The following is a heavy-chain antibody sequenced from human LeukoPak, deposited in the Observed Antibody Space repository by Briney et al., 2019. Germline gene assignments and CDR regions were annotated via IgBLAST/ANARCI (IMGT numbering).Heavy chain of an antibody. CDR1: GFNFANHA. D-gene: IGHD2-21*02. CDR3: VREGTPATANY. CDR2: ISGGGDIT. J-gene: IGHJ4*02. V-gene: IGHV3-23*01. Sequence: GSLRLSCAASGFNFANHAMSWVRQTAGKGLEWVPAISGGGDITYYADSVKGRFTIPRDNSKDTLFLQMHSLRPGDTAVYYCVREGTPATANYWGQGTLVTISS.